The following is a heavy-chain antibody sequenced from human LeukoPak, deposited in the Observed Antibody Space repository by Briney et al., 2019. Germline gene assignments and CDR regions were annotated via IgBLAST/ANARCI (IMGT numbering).Heavy chain of an antibody. CDR1: GYTFTSYD. Sequence: ASVKVSCKASGYTFTSYDINWVRQATGQGLEWMGWMNPNSGNTGYAQKFQGRVTMTRNTSISTAYMELSSLRSEDTAVYYCARAGGSIMIMIGAVIVFDYWGQGTLVTVSS. CDR3: ARAGGSIMIMIGAVIVFDY. D-gene: IGHD3-16*02. CDR2: MNPNSGNT. V-gene: IGHV1-8*01. J-gene: IGHJ4*02.